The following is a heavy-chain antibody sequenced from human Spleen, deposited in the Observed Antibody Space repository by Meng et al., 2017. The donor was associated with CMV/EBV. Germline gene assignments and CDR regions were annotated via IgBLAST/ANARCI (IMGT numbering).Heavy chain of an antibody. CDR3: ARQELRDSEFDY. Sequence: GESLKISCKGSGYSFTSQWIGWVRQMLGKGLEWMGIIYPDDSDTRYSPSFQGQVTISADKSISTAYLQWSSLKASDTAMYYCARQELRDSEFDYWGQGTLVTVSS. D-gene: IGHD1-26*01. J-gene: IGHJ4*02. V-gene: IGHV5-51*01. CDR2: IYPDDSDT. CDR1: GYSFTSQW.